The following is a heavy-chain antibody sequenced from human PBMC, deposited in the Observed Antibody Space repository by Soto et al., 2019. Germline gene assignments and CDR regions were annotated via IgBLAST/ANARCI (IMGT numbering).Heavy chain of an antibody. V-gene: IGHV3-23*01. J-gene: IGHJ4*02. CDR2: ISATGGSI. Sequence: GGSLRLSCAASGFTFSTYAMTWVRQAPGKGLEWVSTISATGGSIYYADFVKGRFTISRDNSKNTLSLRMSSLGADDTAVYYCAKAALQGYSYGYNSWGLGALVTVSS. CDR1: GFTFSTYA. D-gene: IGHD5-18*01. CDR3: AKAALQGYSYGYNS.